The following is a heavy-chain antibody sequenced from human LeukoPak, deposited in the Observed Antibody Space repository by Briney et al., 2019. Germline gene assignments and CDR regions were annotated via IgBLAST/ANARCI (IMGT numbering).Heavy chain of an antibody. V-gene: IGHV3-53*01. CDR2: IYTDGYT. CDR3: AKDRIAARYDYMDV. J-gene: IGHJ6*03. D-gene: IGHD6-6*01. Sequence: GGSLRLSCAASGFTVSNTYMGWVRQAPGKGLEWVSVIYTDGYTFYADSVKGRFTLSRDNSKNTLYLQMNSLRAEDTAVYYCAKDRIAARYDYMDVWGKGTTVTVSS. CDR1: GFTVSNTY.